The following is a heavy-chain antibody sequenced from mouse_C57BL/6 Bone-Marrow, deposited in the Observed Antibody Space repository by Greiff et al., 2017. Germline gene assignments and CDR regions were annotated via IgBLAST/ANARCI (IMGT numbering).Heavy chain of an antibody. V-gene: IGHV3-8*01. D-gene: IGHD2-3*01. Sequence: EVQLQESGPGLAKPSQTLSLTCSVTGYSITSDYWNWIRKFPGNKLEYMGYISYSGSTYYNPSLKSRISITRDTSKNQYYLQLNSVYTEDTATYYGARWRIYDGYYEKEYYFDDWGQGTTLTVSS. CDR2: ISYSGST. J-gene: IGHJ2*01. CDR3: ARWRIYDGYYEKEYYFDD. CDR1: GYSITSDY.